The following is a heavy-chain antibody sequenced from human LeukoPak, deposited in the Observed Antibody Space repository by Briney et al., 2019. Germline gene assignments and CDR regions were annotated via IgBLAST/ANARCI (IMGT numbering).Heavy chain of an antibody. J-gene: IGHJ4*02. Sequence: AGSLRLSCAASGLSFSSHAMSWVRQAPGKGLEWVSGISGSGGGTYYADSVKGRFTISRDNSKHTLFLQMNSLRAEDTATYYCAKLKGVLERPRHALFDDWGQGTLVTVSS. CDR2: ISGSGGGT. D-gene: IGHD2-8*01. V-gene: IGHV3-23*01. CDR3: AKLKGVLERPRHALFDD. CDR1: GLSFSSHA.